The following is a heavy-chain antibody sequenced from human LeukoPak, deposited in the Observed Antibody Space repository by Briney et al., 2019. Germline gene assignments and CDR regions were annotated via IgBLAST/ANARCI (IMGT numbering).Heavy chain of an antibody. V-gene: IGHV3-23*01. CDR2: ISGGGGST. CDR1: GFTFTSYS. J-gene: IGHJ4*02. CDR3: AKVLKRFWDY. Sequence: PGGSLRLSCAASGFTFTSYSMNWVRQAPGKGLEWVSTISGGGGSTYYADSVKGRFTISRDNSKNTLYLQVNGLRAEDTAVYYCAKVLKRFWDYWGQGTLVTVSS. D-gene: IGHD3-3*01.